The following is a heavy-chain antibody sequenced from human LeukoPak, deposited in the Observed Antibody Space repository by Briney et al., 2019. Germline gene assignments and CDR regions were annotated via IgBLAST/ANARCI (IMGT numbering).Heavy chain of an antibody. D-gene: IGHD3-3*01. CDR3: ARYGVEGFWSGYRTNWFDP. CDR1: GYSISSGYY. J-gene: IGHJ5*02. V-gene: IGHV4-38-2*01. CDR2: IYHSGST. Sequence: PSETLSLTCAVSGYSISSGYYWGWIRPPPGKGLEWVGSIYHSGSTYYNPSLKSRVTISVDTSKNQFSLKLSSVTAADTAVYYCARYGVEGFWSGYRTNWFDPWGQGTLVTVSS.